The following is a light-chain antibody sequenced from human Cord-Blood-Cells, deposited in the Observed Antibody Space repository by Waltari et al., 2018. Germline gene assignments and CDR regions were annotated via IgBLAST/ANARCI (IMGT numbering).Light chain of an antibody. CDR3: QQSYSTPYT. J-gene: IGKJ2*01. CDR2: AAS. V-gene: IGKV1-39*01. CDR1: QSISSY. Sequence: DIQMTQSPSSLSASVGDSDTITCRASQSISSYLNWYQQKPGKAPKLLIYAASNLQSGVPSRFSGSGSGTDFTLTISSLQPEDFATYYCQQSYSTPYTFGQGTKLEIK.